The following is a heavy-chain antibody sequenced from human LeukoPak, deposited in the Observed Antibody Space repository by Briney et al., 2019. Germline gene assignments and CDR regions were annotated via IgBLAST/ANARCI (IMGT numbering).Heavy chain of an antibody. CDR3: ARHNPEQWLVRRYYYYGMDV. CDR2: IYYSGST. D-gene: IGHD6-19*01. V-gene: IGHV4-59*08. J-gene: IGHJ6*02. Sequence: SETLSLTCTVSGGPISSYYWSWIRQPPGKGLEWIGYIYYSGSTNYNPSLKSRVTISVDTSKNQFSLKLSSVTAADTAVYYCARHNPEQWLVRRYYYYGMDVWGQGTTVTVSS. CDR1: GGPISSYY.